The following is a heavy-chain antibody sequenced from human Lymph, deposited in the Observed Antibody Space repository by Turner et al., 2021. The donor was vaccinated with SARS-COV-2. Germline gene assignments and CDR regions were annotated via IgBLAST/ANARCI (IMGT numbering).Heavy chain of an antibody. CDR3: ARGDYGDYGTVYFDY. CDR2: MSSSSSYI. D-gene: IGHD4-17*01. Sequence: EVQLVESGGGLVKPGGSLRLSCAASGFTFSSDSMNWVRQAPGKGMEGVSSMSSSSSYIYYADSVKGRFTISRDNAKNSLYLQMNSLRAEDTAVYYCARGDYGDYGTVYFDYWGQGTLVTVSS. J-gene: IGHJ4*02. CDR1: GFTFSSDS. V-gene: IGHV3-21*01.